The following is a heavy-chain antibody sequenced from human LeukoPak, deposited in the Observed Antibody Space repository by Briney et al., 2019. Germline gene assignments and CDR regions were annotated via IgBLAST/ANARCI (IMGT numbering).Heavy chain of an antibody. CDR2: INAGNGNT. V-gene: IGHV1-3*01. CDR1: GYTFTSYA. CDR3: ARDGAVGGEWEPTDY. D-gene: IGHD1-26*01. Sequence: ASVKVSCKASGYTFTSYAMHWVRQAPGQRLEWMGWINAGNGNTKYSQKFQGRVTITRDTSASTAYMELSSLRSEDTAVYYCARDGAVGGEWEPTDYWGQGTLVTVSS. J-gene: IGHJ4*02.